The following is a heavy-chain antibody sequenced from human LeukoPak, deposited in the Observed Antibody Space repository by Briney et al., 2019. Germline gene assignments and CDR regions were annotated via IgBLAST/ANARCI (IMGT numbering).Heavy chain of an antibody. Sequence: SVTVSCKASGGTFSSYAISWVRQAPGQGLEWMGRIIPILGIANYAQKFQGRVTITADKSTSTAYMELSSLRSEDTAVYYCARDLTGGYFDYWGQGTLVTVSS. V-gene: IGHV1-69*04. D-gene: IGHD2-15*01. CDR3: ARDLTGGYFDY. J-gene: IGHJ4*02. CDR1: GGTFSSYA. CDR2: IIPILGIA.